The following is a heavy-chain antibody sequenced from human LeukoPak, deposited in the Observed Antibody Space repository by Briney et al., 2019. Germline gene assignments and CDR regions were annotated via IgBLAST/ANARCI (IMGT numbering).Heavy chain of an antibody. V-gene: IGHV3-23*01. D-gene: IGHD1-14*01. CDR2: ISSSGGNT. J-gene: IGHJ4*02. CDR1: GFTFSSYV. CDR3: AKRRYNNHYFDY. Sequence: GGSLRLSCAASGFTFSSYVMSWVRQAPGKGLEWVSTISSSGGNTYYADSVKGRFTISRDNSKNTLYLQMNSLRAEDTAVYYCAKRRYNNHYFDYWGQGTLVTVSS.